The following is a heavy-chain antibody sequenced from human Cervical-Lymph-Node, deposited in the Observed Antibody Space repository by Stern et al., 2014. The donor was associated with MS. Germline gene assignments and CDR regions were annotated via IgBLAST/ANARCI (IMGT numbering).Heavy chain of an antibody. V-gene: IGHV4-61*02. CDR3: AREAVAADNNWFDP. CDR2: IYTSGNT. J-gene: IGHJ5*02. CDR1: GGSITSGTYY. D-gene: IGHD6-19*01. Sequence: QVQLQESGPGLVKPSQTLSLSCTVSGGSITSGTYYWSWIRQPAGKGLEWIGRIYTSGNTVYNPSLKSRLPISVDTSKTQYPVSWSSWTAADTAVYYCAREAVAADNNWFDPWGQGTLVAVSS.